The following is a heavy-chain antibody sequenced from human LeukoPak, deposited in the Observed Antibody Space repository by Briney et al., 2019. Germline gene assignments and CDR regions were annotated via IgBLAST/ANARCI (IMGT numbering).Heavy chain of an antibody. CDR3: AKDCSTTCREYSQH. CDR1: GFTFSSFA. CDR2: ISGSGGGT. V-gene: IGHV3-23*01. D-gene: IGHD2-2*01. Sequence: GGSLRLSCAASGFTFSSFAMSWVRQAPGKGLEWVSAISGSGGGTYYAGSVMGRFTISRDNSKNTLYLQMNSLRAEDTAVYYCAKDCSTTCREYSQHWGQGTLVTVSS. J-gene: IGHJ1*01.